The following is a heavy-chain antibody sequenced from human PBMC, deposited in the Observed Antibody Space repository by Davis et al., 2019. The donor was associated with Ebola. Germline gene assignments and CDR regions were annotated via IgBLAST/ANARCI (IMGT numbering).Heavy chain of an antibody. CDR1: GYTFTGYY. CDR2: IIPIFGTA. Sequence: SVKVSCKASGYTFTGYYMHWVRQAPGQGLEWMGGIIPIFGTANYAQKFQGRVTITADKSTSTAYMELSSLRSEDTAVYYCARTRTVSGYFDYWGQGTLVTVSS. J-gene: IGHJ4*02. CDR3: ARTRTVSGYFDY. D-gene: IGHD4-11*01. V-gene: IGHV1-69*06.